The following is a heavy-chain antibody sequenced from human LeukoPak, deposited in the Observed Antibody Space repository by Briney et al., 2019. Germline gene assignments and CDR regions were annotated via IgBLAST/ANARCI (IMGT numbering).Heavy chain of an antibody. V-gene: IGHV4-59*01. CDR3: ARERHGIAAAGTGTGYYYYYMDV. D-gene: IGHD6-13*01. CDR1: GGSISSYY. CDR2: IYYSGST. Sequence: SETLSLTCTVSGGSISSYYWGWIRQPPGKGLEWIGYIYYSGSTNYNPSLKSRVTISVDTSKNQFSLKLSSVTAADTAVYYCARERHGIAAAGTGTGYYYYYMDVWGKGTTVTVSS. J-gene: IGHJ6*03.